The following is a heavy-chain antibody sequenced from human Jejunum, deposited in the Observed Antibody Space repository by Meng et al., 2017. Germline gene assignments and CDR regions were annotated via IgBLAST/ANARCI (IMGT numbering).Heavy chain of an antibody. CDR1: GFTFSTYG. D-gene: IGHD3-10*01. CDR2: IDRSSSNI. Sequence: GESLKISCAASGFTFSTYGMSWVRQAPGKGLEWVSAIDRSSSNIYYADSVKGRFTISRDNAKNSLYLQMNSLRAEETAVYYCARRYYYYDIVFDPLDYWGQGTKVTVSS. CDR3: ARRYYYYDIVFDPLDY. J-gene: IGHJ4*01. V-gene: IGHV3-21*01.